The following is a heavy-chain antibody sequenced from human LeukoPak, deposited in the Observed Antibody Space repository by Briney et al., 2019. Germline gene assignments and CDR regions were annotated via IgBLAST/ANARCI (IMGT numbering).Heavy chain of an antibody. CDR3: ARDRDCSGGSCYSGLPHPVENWFDS. CDR1: GFTFSSYW. J-gene: IGHJ5*01. Sequence: GRSLRLSCAASGFTFSSYWMHWVCQAPGKGLVWVSHIDSDGSSTSYADSVKGRFTISRDNAKNTLYLQMNSLRAEDTAVYYCARDRDCSGGSCYSGLPHPVENWFDSWGQGTLVTVSS. V-gene: IGHV3-74*01. D-gene: IGHD2-15*01. CDR2: IDSDGSST.